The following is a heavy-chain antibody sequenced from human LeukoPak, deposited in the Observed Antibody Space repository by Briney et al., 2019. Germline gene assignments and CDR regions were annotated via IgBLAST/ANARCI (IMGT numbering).Heavy chain of an antibody. V-gene: IGHV1-69*04. CDR2: IIPILGVA. CDR1: GGSFSSYA. Sequence: SVKVSCKASGGSFSSYAISWVRQAPGQGLDWMGRIIPILGVANYAQKFQGRVTITADKSTSTAFMELSSLRSEDTAVYYCARDYYYDSSAYSPFDYWGQGTLVTVS. CDR3: ARDYYYDSSAYSPFDY. J-gene: IGHJ4*02. D-gene: IGHD3-22*01.